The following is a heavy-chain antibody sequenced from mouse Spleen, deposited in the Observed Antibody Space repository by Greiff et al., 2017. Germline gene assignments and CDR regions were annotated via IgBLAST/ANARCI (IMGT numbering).Heavy chain of an antibody. V-gene: IGHV3-6*01. D-gene: IGHD2-1*01. CDR1: GYSITSGYY. CDR2: ISYDGSN. J-gene: IGHJ4*01. CDR3: ATSGNYDAMDY. Sequence: DVQLQESGPGLVKPSQSLSLTCSVTGYSITSGYYWNWIRQFPGNKLEWMGYISYDGSNNYNPSLKNRISITRDTSKNQFFLKLNSVTTEDTATYYCATSGNYDAMDYWGQGTSVTVSS.